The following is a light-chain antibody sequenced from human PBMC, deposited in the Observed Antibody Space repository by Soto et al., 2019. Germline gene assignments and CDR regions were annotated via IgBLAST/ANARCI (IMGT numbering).Light chain of an antibody. CDR3: QQINSWPYT. CDR2: KAS. V-gene: IGKV1-5*03. Sequence: DIQMTQSPSTLSASVGDRVTITCRASQSISNWLAWYQQKPGKAPKLLIYKASSLESGVPSRFSGSGSGTEFTLTISSLQPDDFATYYCQQINSWPYTFGQGTKLEIK. J-gene: IGKJ2*01. CDR1: QSISNW.